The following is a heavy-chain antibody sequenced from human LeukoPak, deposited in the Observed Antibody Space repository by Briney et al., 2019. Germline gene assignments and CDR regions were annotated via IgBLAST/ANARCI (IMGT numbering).Heavy chain of an antibody. CDR2: ISSSSSYI. D-gene: IGHD3-22*01. Sequence: GGSPRLSCAASGFTFSSYSMNWVRQAPGKGLEWVSSISSSSSYIYYADSVKGRFTISRDNAKNSLYLQMNSLRAEDTAVYYCARARPAYYYDSSGYFDYWGQGTLVTVSS. J-gene: IGHJ4*02. CDR3: ARARPAYYYDSSGYFDY. CDR1: GFTFSSYS. V-gene: IGHV3-21*01.